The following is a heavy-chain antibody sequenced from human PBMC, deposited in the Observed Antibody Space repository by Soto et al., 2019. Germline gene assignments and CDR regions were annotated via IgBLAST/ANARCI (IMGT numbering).Heavy chain of an antibody. CDR2: ISGPGGST. J-gene: IGHJ4*02. CDR3: ARDERIAVAGTDN. CDR1: GFSISNFG. V-gene: IGHV3-23*01. Sequence: PGGSLRLSCSASGFSISNFGMFWVRQAAGKGLEWVSSISGPGGSTYYADSVKGRFAISRDNSKNTLYLQMNSLRAEDTALYYCARDERIAVAGTDNWGQGTLVTVSS. D-gene: IGHD6-19*01.